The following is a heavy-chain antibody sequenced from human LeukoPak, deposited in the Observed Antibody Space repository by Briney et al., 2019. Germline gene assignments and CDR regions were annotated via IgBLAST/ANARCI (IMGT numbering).Heavy chain of an antibody. D-gene: IGHD3-22*01. CDR3: AKDRRYYDSSGYYLDPDYYYYYMDV. CDR1: GFTFSSYG. J-gene: IGHJ6*03. V-gene: IGHV3-30*02. CDR2: IRYDGSNK. Sequence: PGGSLRLSCAASGFTFSSYGMHWVRQAPGKGLEWVAFIRYDGSNKYYADSVKGRFTISRDNSKNTLYLQMNSLRAEDTAVYYCAKDRRYYDSSGYYLDPDYYYYYMDVWGKGTTVTVFS.